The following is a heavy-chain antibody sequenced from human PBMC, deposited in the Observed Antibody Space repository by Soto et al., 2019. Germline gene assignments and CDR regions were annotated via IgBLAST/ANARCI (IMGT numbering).Heavy chain of an antibody. CDR2: IYYSGNT. CDR1: GDSISSDVYY. V-gene: IGHV4-30-4*01. J-gene: IGHJ4*02. D-gene: IGHD6-13*01. Sequence: QVQLQESGPGLVKPSQTLSLTCTVSGDSISSDVYYWTWIRQPPGKGLEWIGYIYYSGNTYSSPSLQSRVNISVDTFRNQFTLKFNPWTSADTAVYYFARGAYSDSVSHLDYWGQGTLVTVS. CDR3: ARGAYSDSVSHLDY.